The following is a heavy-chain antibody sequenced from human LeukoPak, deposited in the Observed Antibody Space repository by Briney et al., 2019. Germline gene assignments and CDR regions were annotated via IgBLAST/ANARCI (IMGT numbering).Heavy chain of an antibody. CDR3: ARDLGSGSFGAFDI. CDR1: GGSISSGGYY. V-gene: IGHV4-31*03. Sequence: SETLSLTCTVSGGSISSGGYYWSWIRQHPGKGLEWIGYIYYSGSTYYNPSLKSRVPISVDTSKNQFSLKLSSVTAADTAVYYCARDLGSGSFGAFDIWGQGTMVTVSS. D-gene: IGHD3-10*01. CDR2: IYYSGST. J-gene: IGHJ3*02.